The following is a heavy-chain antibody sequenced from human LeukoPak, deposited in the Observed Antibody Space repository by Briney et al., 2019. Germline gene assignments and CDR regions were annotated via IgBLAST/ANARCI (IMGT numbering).Heavy chain of an antibody. CDR3: ARDFAYDSSGYYSEFDY. D-gene: IGHD3-22*01. Sequence: ASVKVSCKASGYTFTSYGISWVRQAPGQGLEWMGWISAYNGNTNYAQKLQGRVTMTTDTSTSTAYMELSSLRSEDTAVYYCARDFAYDSSGYYSEFDYWGQGTLVTVSS. CDR2: ISAYNGNT. J-gene: IGHJ4*02. V-gene: IGHV1-18*01. CDR1: GYTFTSYG.